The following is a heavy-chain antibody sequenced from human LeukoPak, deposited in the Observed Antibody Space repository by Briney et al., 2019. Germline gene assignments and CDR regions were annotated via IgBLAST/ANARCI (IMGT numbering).Heavy chain of an antibody. Sequence: PGGSLRLCCAASGFTFSSYAMHWVRQAPGKGLEWVANIKQDGSEKYYVDSVKGRFTISRDNAKNSLYLQMNSRRAEDTAVYCCARVHGAYPFDYWGQGTLVTVSS. V-gene: IGHV3-7*01. CDR2: IKQDGSEK. D-gene: IGHD4/OR15-4a*01. CDR3: ARVHGAYPFDY. CDR1: GFTFSSYA. J-gene: IGHJ4*02.